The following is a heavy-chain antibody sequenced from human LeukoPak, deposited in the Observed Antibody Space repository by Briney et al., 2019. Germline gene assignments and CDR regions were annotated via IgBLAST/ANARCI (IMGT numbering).Heavy chain of an antibody. V-gene: IGHV1-46*01. CDR3: ARGQDWKGDYYFMDV. CDR1: GYTFTSYY. J-gene: IGHJ6*03. D-gene: IGHD1-1*01. Sequence: ASVKVSCKASGYTFTSYYIHWVRQAPGQGLEWMGIINPSGGRSSYAQKFQGRVTMTRDTSTSTVYMELSSLRSEDTAVYYCARGQDWKGDYYFMDVWGKGTTVTVSS. CDR2: INPSGGRS.